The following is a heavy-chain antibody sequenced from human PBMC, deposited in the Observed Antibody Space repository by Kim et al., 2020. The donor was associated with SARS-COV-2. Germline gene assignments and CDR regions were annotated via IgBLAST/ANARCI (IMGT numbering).Heavy chain of an antibody. V-gene: IGHV4-34*01. CDR1: GGSFSGYY. D-gene: IGHD5-12*01. J-gene: IGHJ4*02. Sequence: SETLSLTCAVYGGSFSGYYWSWIRQPPGKGLEWIGEINHSGSTNYNPSLKSRVTISVDTSKNQFSLKLSSVTAADTAVYYCARGGRWLQPEPYYFDYWGQGTLVTVSS. CDR2: INHSGST. CDR3: ARGGRWLQPEPYYFDY.